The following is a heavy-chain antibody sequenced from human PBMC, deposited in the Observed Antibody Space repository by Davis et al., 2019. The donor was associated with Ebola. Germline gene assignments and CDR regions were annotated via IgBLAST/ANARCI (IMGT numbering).Heavy chain of an antibody. D-gene: IGHD3-3*01. CDR3: TTHHYDFWSGYDPFDY. CDR1: GFTFSNAW. Sequence: GESLKISCAASGFTFSNAWMSWVRQAPGKGLEWVGRIKSKTDGGTTDYAAPVKGRFTISRDDSKNTLYLQMNSLKTEDTAVYYCTTHHYDFWSGYDPFDYWGQGTLATVSS. V-gene: IGHV3-15*01. J-gene: IGHJ4*02. CDR2: IKSKTDGGTT.